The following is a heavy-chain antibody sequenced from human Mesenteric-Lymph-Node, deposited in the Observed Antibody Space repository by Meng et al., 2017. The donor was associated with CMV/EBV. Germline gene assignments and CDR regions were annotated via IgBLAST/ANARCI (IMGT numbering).Heavy chain of an antibody. V-gene: IGHV4-59*01. CDR2: IDYSLNT. Sequence: GSLRLSCTVSNGSINSYSWSWIRQPPGKGLEWIASIDYSLNTDYNPSLRSRVTISLDTSKHEVSLRLTSVTGADTALYYCATTTGWTYYFGYWGQGTLVTVSS. J-gene: IGHJ4*02. D-gene: IGHD6-19*01. CDR1: NGSINSYS. CDR3: ATTTGWTYYFGY.